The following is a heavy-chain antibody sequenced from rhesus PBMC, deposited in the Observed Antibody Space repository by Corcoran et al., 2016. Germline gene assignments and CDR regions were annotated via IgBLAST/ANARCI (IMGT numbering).Heavy chain of an antibody. J-gene: IGHJ4*01. CDR1: GGSISSSY. Sequence: QLQLQESGPGLVKPSETLSVTCAVSGGSISSSYWSWIRQAPGKGLEGIGYIYGRLSSTTYNPALKIRVPLSVDTSKNQLSLKLSSVTTADTAVYYCARDRPPSSYSSWPYFDYWGQGVLVTVSS. CDR2: IYGRLSST. CDR3: ARDRPPSSYSSWPYFDY. D-gene: IGHD6-13*01. V-gene: IGHV4-169*02.